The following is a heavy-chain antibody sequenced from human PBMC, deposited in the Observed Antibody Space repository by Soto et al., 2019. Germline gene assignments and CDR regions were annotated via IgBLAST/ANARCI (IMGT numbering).Heavy chain of an antibody. CDR2: IYEGGGT. Sequence: EVQLVESGGALIQPGGSLRLSCAASGFTVSGPRMTWVRQAPGEGLEWVSVIYEGGGTFYPDSVKGRFTISRDNSKNTVYLQMNSLRVEDTAVYYCAGGGRSVNYYPGLYWGQGTLVTVSS. J-gene: IGHJ4*02. D-gene: IGHD1-26*01. CDR3: AGGGRSVNYYPGLY. V-gene: IGHV3-53*01. CDR1: GFTVSGPR.